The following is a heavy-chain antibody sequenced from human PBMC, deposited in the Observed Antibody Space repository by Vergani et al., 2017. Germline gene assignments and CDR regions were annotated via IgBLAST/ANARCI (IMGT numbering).Heavy chain of an antibody. J-gene: IGHJ4*02. CDR1: GFTSSYYG. CDR3: AKYLLDSTDGLPDS. D-gene: IGHD3-9*01. CDR2: IGKDGINT. Sequence: QVHLVESGGGVVQPGRSLRLSCVVSGFTSSYYGMHWIRQAPGKGLEWLAYIGKDGINTRYRDAVKGRFTVSRDNSKDILYLQMDSLRSEDTALYYCAKYLLDSTDGLPDSWGPGTLVIVSS. V-gene: IGHV3-30*02.